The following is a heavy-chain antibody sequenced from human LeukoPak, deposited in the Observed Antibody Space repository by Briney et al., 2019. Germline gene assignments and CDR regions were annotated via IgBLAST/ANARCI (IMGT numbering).Heavy chain of an antibody. J-gene: IGHJ3*02. D-gene: IGHD3-10*01. Sequence: GGSLRLSCAASGFTFSSYWMSWVRQAPGKGLEWVANIKQDGSEKYYVDSVKGRFTISRDNAKNSLYLQMNSLRAEDTAVYYCARDYYGSGPGAFDIWGQGTMVTVSS. CDR1: GFTFSSYW. CDR3: ARDYYGSGPGAFDI. V-gene: IGHV3-7*01. CDR2: IKQDGSEK.